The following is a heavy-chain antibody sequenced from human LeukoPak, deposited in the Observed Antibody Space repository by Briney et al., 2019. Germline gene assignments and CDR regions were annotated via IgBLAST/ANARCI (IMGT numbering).Heavy chain of an antibody. D-gene: IGHD2-15*01. CDR1: GGSISSYY. CDR2: IYYSGST. V-gene: IGHV4-59*01. J-gene: IGHJ4*02. CDR3: ARECGGGTCSDY. Sequence: SETLSLTCTVSGGSISSYYWSWIRQPPGKGLEWIGYIYYSGSTYHNPSLKSRVTISVDTSKNQFFLKLRSVTAADTAVYYCARECGGGTCSDYWGQGIRVTVSS.